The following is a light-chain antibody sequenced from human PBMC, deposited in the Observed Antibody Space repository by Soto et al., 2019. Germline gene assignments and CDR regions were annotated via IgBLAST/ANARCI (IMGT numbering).Light chain of an antibody. Sequence: QSVLTQPASVSASPGRSISISCTGTTNDVGAFDYVSWYQQHPGIPPKLIIYEIFNRPSGVSHRFSGSKSGNSASLTISGLQAEDEADYYCSSYTTNNAHVFGGGTKVTVL. CDR1: TNDVGAFDY. J-gene: IGLJ2*01. CDR3: SSYTTNNAHV. V-gene: IGLV2-14*01. CDR2: EIF.